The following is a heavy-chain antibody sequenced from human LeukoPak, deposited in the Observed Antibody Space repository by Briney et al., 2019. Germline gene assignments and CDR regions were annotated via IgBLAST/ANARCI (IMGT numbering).Heavy chain of an antibody. Sequence: ASVKVSCKASGYTFTSYDINWVRQATGQGLEWMGWMNPNNGNTDYAQKLQDRVTLTRNTSINTAYMDMSSLRSEDTAVYYRARGYIGVAGLDAFDIWGQGTRVTVSS. CDR2: MNPNNGNT. J-gene: IGHJ3*02. CDR1: GYTFTSYD. D-gene: IGHD6-19*01. V-gene: IGHV1-8*03. CDR3: ARGYIGVAGLDAFDI.